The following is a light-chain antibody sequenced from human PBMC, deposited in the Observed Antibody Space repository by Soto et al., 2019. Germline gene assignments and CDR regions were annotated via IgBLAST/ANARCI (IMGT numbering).Light chain of an antibody. CDR3: QQLNSYPHT. CDR2: AAS. V-gene: IGKV1-9*01. Sequence: DIQLTQSPSFLSASVGDRVTITCRASQGISSYLAWYQQKPGKAPKLLIYAASTLQSGVPSRFSGSGSGTEFTLTISSLQPEDFATYYCQQLNSYPHTFGPGTKVEIK. CDR1: QGISSY. J-gene: IGKJ3*01.